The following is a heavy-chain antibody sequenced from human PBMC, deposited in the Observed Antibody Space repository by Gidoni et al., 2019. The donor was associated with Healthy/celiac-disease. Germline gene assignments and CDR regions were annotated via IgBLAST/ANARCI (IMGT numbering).Heavy chain of an antibody. V-gene: IGHV4-34*01. CDR3: ARGLPYYYDSSGYSN. Sequence: QVQLQQWGAGLLKPSETLSLTCAVYGGSFSGYYWSWIRQPPGKGLAWIGEINHSGSTNYNPSLKSRVTISVDTSKNQFSLKLSSVTAADTAVYYCARGLPYYYDSSGYSNWGQGTLVTVSS. CDR2: INHSGST. J-gene: IGHJ4*02. D-gene: IGHD3-22*01. CDR1: GGSFSGYY.